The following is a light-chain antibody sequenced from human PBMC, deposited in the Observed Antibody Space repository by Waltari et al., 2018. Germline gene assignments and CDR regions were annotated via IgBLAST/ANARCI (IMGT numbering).Light chain of an antibody. V-gene: IGLV1-40*01. Sequence: QSVLTQPPSVSGAPGQRVTISCTGSSSNIGAGHDVHWYQQLPGPAPNPLTHCDTNRPSGVPDRSSGSTSGTSASLAISGLQAEDEADYYCQSYDSSLSASVFGTGTKVTVL. CDR2: CDT. CDR1: SSNIGAGHD. CDR3: QSYDSSLSASV. J-gene: IGLJ1*01.